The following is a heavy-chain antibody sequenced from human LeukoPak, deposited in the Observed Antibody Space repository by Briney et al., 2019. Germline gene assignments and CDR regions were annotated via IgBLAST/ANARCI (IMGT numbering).Heavy chain of an antibody. CDR2: INHSGST. J-gene: IGHJ4*02. D-gene: IGHD6-6*01. V-gene: IGHV4-34*01. CDR3: ARVRRSIAARPPKYYFDY. CDR1: GGFFSGYY. Sequence: SETLSLTCAVYGGFFSGYYWSWIRQPPGKGLEWIGEINHSGSTNYNPSLKSRVTISVDTSKNQFSLKLSSVTAADTAVYYCARVRRSIAARPPKYYFDYWGQGTLVTVSS.